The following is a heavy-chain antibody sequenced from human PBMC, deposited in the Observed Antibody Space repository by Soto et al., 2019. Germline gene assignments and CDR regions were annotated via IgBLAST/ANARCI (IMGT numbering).Heavy chain of an antibody. CDR3: ARRGFWDGECDF. V-gene: IGHV1-8*01. CDR2: TNPTSGSA. CDR1: EYPFSSYE. J-gene: IGHJ4*02. Sequence: QVQLVQSGAEVKKPGASVKVSCKASEYPFSSYEFYWVRQAPGQGPEWVGWTNPTSGSAAYSQKLEGRITVTRNTSTRTTYLELRSLRSEDTAVYYCARRGFWDGECDFWGQGTLVTVSS. D-gene: IGHD3-16*01.